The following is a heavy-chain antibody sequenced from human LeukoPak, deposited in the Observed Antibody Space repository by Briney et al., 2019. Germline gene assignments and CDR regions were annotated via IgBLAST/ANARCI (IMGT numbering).Heavy chain of an antibody. V-gene: IGHV3-23*01. Sequence: PGGSLRLSCAASGFTFSSYAMTWVRQAPGKGLEWVSAISGSGGTYYADSVKGRFTISRDNAKNSLYLQMDSLRAEDTAVYYCAKDATAVVGTVYMDVWGKGTTVTISS. CDR2: ISGSGGT. CDR3: AKDATAVVGTVYMDV. J-gene: IGHJ6*03. D-gene: IGHD6-13*01. CDR1: GFTFSSYA.